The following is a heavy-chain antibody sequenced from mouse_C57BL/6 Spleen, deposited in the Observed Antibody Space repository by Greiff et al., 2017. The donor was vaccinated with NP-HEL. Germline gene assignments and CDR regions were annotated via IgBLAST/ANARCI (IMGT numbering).Heavy chain of an antibody. D-gene: IGHD1-1*01. J-gene: IGHJ2*01. V-gene: IGHV1-50*01. CDR2: IDPSDSYT. CDR1: GYTFTSYW. CDR3: ARHYGSSHGY. Sequence: QVQLQQPGAELVKPGASVKLSCKASGYTFTSYWMQWVKQRPGQGLEWIGEIDPSDSYTNYNQKFKGKATLTVDTSSSTAYMQLSSLTSEDSAVYYCARHYGSSHGYWGQGTTLTVSS.